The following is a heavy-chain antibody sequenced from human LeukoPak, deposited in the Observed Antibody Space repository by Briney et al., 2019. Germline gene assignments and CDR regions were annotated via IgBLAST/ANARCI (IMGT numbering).Heavy chain of an antibody. CDR1: GGSISSYY. D-gene: IGHD3-10*01. Sequence: SETLSLTCTVSGGSISSYYWSWIRQPPGKGLEWIGYIYYSGSTNYNPSLKSRVTISVDTSKNQFSLKLSSVTAADTAVYYCARGPYYFDYWGQGTLVTVSS. V-gene: IGHV4-59*12. CDR2: IYYSGST. CDR3: ARGPYYFDY. J-gene: IGHJ4*02.